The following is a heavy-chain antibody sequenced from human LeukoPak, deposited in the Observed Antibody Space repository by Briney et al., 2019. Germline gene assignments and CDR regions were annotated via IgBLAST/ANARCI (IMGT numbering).Heavy chain of an antibody. Sequence: GGSLRLSCAASGFTFRNYGMSWVRRAPGKGLEGVSVVSDSGSSAYYTDSVKGRFTISRDNSKNTLYLQMNSLRVDDTAVYFCAKDARRYSGWYFFDHWGQGTLVTVST. CDR2: VSDSGSSA. CDR3: AKDARRYSGWYFFDH. J-gene: IGHJ4*02. V-gene: IGHV3-23*01. CDR1: GFTFRNYG. D-gene: IGHD6-19*01.